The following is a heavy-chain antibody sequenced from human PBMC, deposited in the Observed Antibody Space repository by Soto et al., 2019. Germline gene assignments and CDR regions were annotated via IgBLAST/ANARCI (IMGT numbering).Heavy chain of an antibody. V-gene: IGHV5-51*01. J-gene: IGHJ5*02. D-gene: IGHD2-15*01. CDR1: GYSFTSYW. Sequence: GESLKISCKGSGYSFTSYWIGWVRQMPGKGLEWMGIIYPGDSDTRYSPSFQGQVTISADKSISTAYLQWSSLKASDTAMYYCARLFRGLGYCSGGSCYPFDPWGQGTLVTVSS. CDR2: IYPGDSDT. CDR3: ARLFRGLGYCSGGSCYPFDP.